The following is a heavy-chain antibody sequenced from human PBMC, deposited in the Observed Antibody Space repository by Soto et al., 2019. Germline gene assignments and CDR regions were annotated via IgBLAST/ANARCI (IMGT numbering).Heavy chain of an antibody. CDR1: GFTFTRYS. J-gene: IGHJ4*02. V-gene: IGHV3-21*01. Sequence: TGGSLRLSCAASGFTFTRYSMNWVRQAPGKGLEWVSSISSTTNYIYYADSMKGRFTVSRDNAKNSVYLEMNSLSAEDTALYYCARESEDLTSNLDYWGQGTQVTVSS. CDR2: ISSTTNYI. CDR3: ARESEDLTSNLDY.